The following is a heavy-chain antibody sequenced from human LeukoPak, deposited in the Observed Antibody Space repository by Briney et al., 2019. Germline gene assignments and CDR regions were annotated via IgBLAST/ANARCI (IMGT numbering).Heavy chain of an antibody. CDR2: ITPSGST. CDR3: ASSFYYDSRDY. V-gene: IGHV4-34*01. D-gene: IGHD3-22*01. Sequence: NTSETLSLTCVVYGGSLSGYFWSWVRQPPGKGLEWIGEITPSGSTNYSPPLKSRVSISIDTSKKKLSLRLTSVTAADSAVYYCASSFYYDSRDYWGQGTLVTVSS. CDR1: GGSLSGYF. J-gene: IGHJ4*02.